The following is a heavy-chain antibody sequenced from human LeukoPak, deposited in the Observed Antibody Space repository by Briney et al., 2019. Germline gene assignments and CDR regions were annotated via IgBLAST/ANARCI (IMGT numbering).Heavy chain of an antibody. D-gene: IGHD2-2*01. V-gene: IGHV3-23*01. CDR3: AKGRGTSSSCCIDY. CDR2: ISGSDSDT. J-gene: IGHJ4*02. Sequence: GGSLRLSCVASGFTLSSYAMSWVRQAPGRGLEWVSDISGSDSDTNYAGSVKGRFTISRDNSKNTLYLQMNSLRAEDTAVYYCAKGRGTSSSCCIDYWGQGTLVTVSS. CDR1: GFTLSSYA.